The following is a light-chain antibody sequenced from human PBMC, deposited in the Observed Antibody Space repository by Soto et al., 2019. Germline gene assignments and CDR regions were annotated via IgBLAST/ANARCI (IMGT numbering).Light chain of an antibody. Sequence: QSVLTQPPSVSGAPGQRVTISCAGSTSNLGSGYDVHWYQQLPGAAPKLLIYGFFNRPSGIPDRFSGSRSGTSASLVITGLQAEDEADYYCQSFDSSLSAYVFGTGTKLTVL. CDR2: GFF. CDR3: QSFDSSLSAYV. V-gene: IGLV1-40*01. CDR1: TSNLGSGYD. J-gene: IGLJ1*01.